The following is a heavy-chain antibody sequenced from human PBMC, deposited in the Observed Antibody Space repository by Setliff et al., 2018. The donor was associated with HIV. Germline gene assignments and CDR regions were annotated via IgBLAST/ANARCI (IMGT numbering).Heavy chain of an antibody. Sequence: ASVKVSCKAAGYTVTSYDVNWVRQATGQGLEWMGWMNPNSGNTDYAQKFQGRDTMTSNTSISTAYMELNSRRSEDTAVYYCSSLYYNFWSGYTDAFDIWGQGTMVTVSS. D-gene: IGHD3-3*01. CDR3: SSLYYNFWSGYTDAFDI. CDR1: GYTVTSYD. V-gene: IGHV1-8*02. CDR2: MNPNSGNT. J-gene: IGHJ3*02.